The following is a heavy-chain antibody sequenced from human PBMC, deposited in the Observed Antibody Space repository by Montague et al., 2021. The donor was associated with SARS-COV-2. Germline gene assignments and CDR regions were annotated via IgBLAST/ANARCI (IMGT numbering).Heavy chain of an antibody. CDR3: ARDMYYDILTGYYTY. CDR2: ISSSSSYI. J-gene: IGHJ4*02. D-gene: IGHD3-9*01. CDR1: GFTFSSYS. Sequence: SLRLSCAASGFTFSSYSMNWVRQTPGKGLEWVSSISSSSSYIYYADSVKGRFTISRDNAKNSLYLQMNSLRAEDTAVYYCARDMYYDILTGYYTYWGQGTLVTVSS. V-gene: IGHV3-21*01.